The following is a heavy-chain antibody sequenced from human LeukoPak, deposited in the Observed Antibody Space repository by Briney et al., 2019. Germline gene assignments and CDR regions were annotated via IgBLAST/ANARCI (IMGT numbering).Heavy chain of an antibody. CDR3: ARGDSYPYYFDY. J-gene: IGHJ4*02. D-gene: IGHD2-15*01. V-gene: IGHV3-66*01. Sequence: GGSLRLSCAASGFTVSSNYMSWVRQAPGKGVEWVSVIYSGGSTYYADSVKGRFTISRDNSKNTLYLQMNSLRAEDTAVYYCARGDSYPYYFDYWGQGTLVTVSS. CDR1: GFTVSSNY. CDR2: IYSGGST.